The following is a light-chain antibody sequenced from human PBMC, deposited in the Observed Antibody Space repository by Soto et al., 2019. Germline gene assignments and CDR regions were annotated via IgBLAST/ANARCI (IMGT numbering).Light chain of an antibody. CDR1: QSVSSN. CDR3: QQYNNWPYT. Sequence: EIVMTQSPAPLSVSPGERATLSCRASQSVSSNLAWYQQKPGQAPRLLIYGASTRDTGIPARFSGSGSGTEFTLTISSLQSEDFAVYYCQQYNNWPYTFGQGTKLEIK. V-gene: IGKV3-15*01. J-gene: IGKJ2*01. CDR2: GAS.